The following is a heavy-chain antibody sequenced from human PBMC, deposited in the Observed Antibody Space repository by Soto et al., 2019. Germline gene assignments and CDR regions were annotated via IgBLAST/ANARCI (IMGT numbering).Heavy chain of an antibody. Sequence: SVKVSCKASGGTFSSYAISWVRQAPGQGLEWMGGIIPIFGTANYAQKFQGRVTITADESTSTAYMGLSSLRSEDTAVYYCAREYCSGGSCYSNFDYWGQGTLVTVSS. CDR1: GGTFSSYA. CDR2: IIPIFGTA. J-gene: IGHJ4*02. V-gene: IGHV1-69*13. CDR3: AREYCSGGSCYSNFDY. D-gene: IGHD2-15*01.